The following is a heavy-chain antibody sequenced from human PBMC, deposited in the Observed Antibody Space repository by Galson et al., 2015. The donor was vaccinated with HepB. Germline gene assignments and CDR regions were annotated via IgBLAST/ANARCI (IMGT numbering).Heavy chain of an antibody. CDR2: ISSNGGST. J-gene: IGHJ3*02. CDR3: ARATFSSSWDDAFDI. V-gene: IGHV3-64*01. D-gene: IGHD6-13*01. Sequence: SLRLSCAASGFTFSSYAMHWVRQAPGKGLEYVSAISSNGGSTYYANSVKGRFTISRDNSKNTLYLQMGSLRLEDMGVYYCARATFSSSWDDAFDIWGQGTMVTVSS. CDR1: GFTFSSYA.